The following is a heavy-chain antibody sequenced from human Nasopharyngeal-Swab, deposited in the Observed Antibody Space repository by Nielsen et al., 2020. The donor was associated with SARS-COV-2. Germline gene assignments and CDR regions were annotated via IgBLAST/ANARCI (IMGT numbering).Heavy chain of an antibody. V-gene: IGHV4-61*02. Sequence: SETLSLTCTVSGGYISSGGHYWTWIRQPAGKGLEWIGRIYSSGSTNYNPSLKSRVSISIDTSKNQFSLRLSSVTAADTAMYYCATCSSANCYPPDDAFDIWGQETMV. CDR3: ATCSSANCYPPDDAFDI. J-gene: IGHJ3*02. CDR2: IYSSGST. CDR1: GGYISSGGHY. D-gene: IGHD2-2*01.